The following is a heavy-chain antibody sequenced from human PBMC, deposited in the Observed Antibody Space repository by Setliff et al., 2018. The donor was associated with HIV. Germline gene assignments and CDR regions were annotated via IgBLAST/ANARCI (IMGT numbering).Heavy chain of an antibody. CDR3: AKDLYNGYPYPFDI. Sequence: SVKVSCKASGYSFSRYGISWVRQAPGQGLEWMGGIIPILGEAKYAQKFQGTVMITADKSTSTVYMELSSLKSEDTALYYCAKDLYNGYPYPFDIWGHGTMVTVSS. J-gene: IGHJ3*02. CDR1: GYSFSRYG. V-gene: IGHV1-69*10. CDR2: IIPILGEA. D-gene: IGHD5-12*01.